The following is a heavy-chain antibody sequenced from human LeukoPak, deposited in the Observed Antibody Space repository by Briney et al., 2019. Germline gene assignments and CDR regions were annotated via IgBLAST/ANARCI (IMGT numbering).Heavy chain of an antibody. D-gene: IGHD4-17*01. CDR1: GYTLTELS. CDR2: FDPEDGET. V-gene: IGHV1-24*01. Sequence: VASVEVSCKVSGYTLTELSMHWVRQAPGKGLEWMGGFDPEDGETIYAQKFQGRVTMTEDTSTDTAYMELSSLRSEDTAVYYCARATGWSTVPTYDAFDVWGQGTMVTVSS. J-gene: IGHJ3*01. CDR3: ARATGWSTVPTYDAFDV.